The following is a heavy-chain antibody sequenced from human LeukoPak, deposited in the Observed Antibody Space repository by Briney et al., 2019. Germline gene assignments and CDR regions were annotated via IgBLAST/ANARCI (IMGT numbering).Heavy chain of an antibody. D-gene: IGHD2-2*01. CDR3: ARDLKPAMDYFDY. J-gene: IGHJ4*02. CDR1: GFTFSSYG. CDR2: ISYEGSNK. V-gene: IGHV3-30*03. Sequence: AGGSLRLSCAASGFTFSSYGMHWVRQAPGKGLEWVAVISYEGSNKYYADSVKGRFTISRDNSKNTMFLQMNSLRPEDTAVYYCARDLKPAMDYFDYWGQGALVTVSS.